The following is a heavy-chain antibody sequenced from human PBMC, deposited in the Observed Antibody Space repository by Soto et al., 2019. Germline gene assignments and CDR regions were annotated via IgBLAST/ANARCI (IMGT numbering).Heavy chain of an antibody. V-gene: IGHV1-18*01. D-gene: IGHD2-15*01. CDR3: ARDRRDQLLLNNWFDP. CDR2: ISAYNGNT. Sequence: QVQLVQSGAEVKKPGASVKVSCKASGYTFTNYGISWVRQAPGQGLEWMGWISAYNGNTKYAQKLQGRVTMTTDTTTSTAYMEVRSLRSDDPAVYYWARDRRDQLLLNNWFDPWGQGTLVTVSS. J-gene: IGHJ5*02. CDR1: GYTFTNYG.